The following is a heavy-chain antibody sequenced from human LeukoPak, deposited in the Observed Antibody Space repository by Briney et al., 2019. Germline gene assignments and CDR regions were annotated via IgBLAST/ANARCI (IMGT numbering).Heavy chain of an antibody. CDR3: AREIYSGYLDY. J-gene: IGHJ4*02. CDR2: INHSGST. Sequence: SETLSLTCAVYGGSFSGYYWSWIRQPPGKGLEWIGEINHSGSTNYNPSLKSRVTISVDTSKNQFSLQLNSVTPEDTAVYYCAREIYSGYLDYWGQGTLVTVSS. D-gene: IGHD5-12*01. CDR1: GGSFSGYY. V-gene: IGHV4-34*01.